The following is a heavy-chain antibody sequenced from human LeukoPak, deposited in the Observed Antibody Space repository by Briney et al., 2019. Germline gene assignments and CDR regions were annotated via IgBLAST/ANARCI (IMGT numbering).Heavy chain of an antibody. V-gene: IGHV4-59*01. J-gene: IGHJ4*02. CDR3: ARGLWGSSSSWYAY. CDR1: GGSISTYY. D-gene: IGHD6-13*01. Sequence: PSETLSLTCTVSGGSISTYYWSWIRQTPGRGLECIGYIYYSDNTNYNPSLKGRVTISVDTSKNQFSLDLRSVTAADTAVYYCARGLWGSSSSWYAYWGQGILVTVSS. CDR2: IYYSDNT.